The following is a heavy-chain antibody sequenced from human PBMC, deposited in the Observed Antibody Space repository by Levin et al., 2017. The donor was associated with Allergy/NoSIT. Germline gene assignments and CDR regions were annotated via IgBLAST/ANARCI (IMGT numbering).Heavy chain of an antibody. CDR2: MNPNSGNT. CDR3: ARSVHYDSSGYYYYGMDV. Sequence: ASVKVSCKASGYTFTSYDINWVRQATGQGLEWMGWMNPNSGNTGYAQKFQGRVTMTRNTSISTAYMELSSLRSEDTAVYYCARSVHYDSSGYYYYGMDVWGQGTTVTVSS. V-gene: IGHV1-8*01. J-gene: IGHJ6*02. D-gene: IGHD3-22*01. CDR1: GYTFTSYD.